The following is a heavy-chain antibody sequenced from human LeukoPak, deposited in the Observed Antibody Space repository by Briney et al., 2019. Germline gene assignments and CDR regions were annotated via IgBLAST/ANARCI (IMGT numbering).Heavy chain of an antibody. CDR3: ARVATMVRVPLDALDI. CDR1: GFTFSACE. J-gene: IGHJ3*02. Sequence: PGGSLRLSCAISGFTFSACELTWVRQAPGKGLEWVSYISRSGSTRYYADSVKGRFTISRDNAKNSLYLQMNSLGAEDTAVYYCARVATMVRVPLDALDIWGQGTMVSVSS. V-gene: IGHV3-48*03. CDR2: ISRSGSTR. D-gene: IGHD3-10*01.